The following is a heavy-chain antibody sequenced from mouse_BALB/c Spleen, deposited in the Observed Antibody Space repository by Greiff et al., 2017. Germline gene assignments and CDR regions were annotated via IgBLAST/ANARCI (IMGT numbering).Heavy chain of an antibody. J-gene: IGHJ3*01. CDR3: NAAYYGNYEGFAY. CDR2: IDPENGDT. D-gene: IGHD2-10*01. Sequence: VQLKQSGAELVRSGASVKLSCTASGFNIKDYYMHWVKQRPEQGLEWIGWIDPENGDTEYAPKFQGKATMTADTSSNTAYLQLSSLTSEDTAVYYCNAAYYGNYEGFAYWGQGTLVTVSA. V-gene: IGHV14-4*02. CDR1: GFNIKDYY.